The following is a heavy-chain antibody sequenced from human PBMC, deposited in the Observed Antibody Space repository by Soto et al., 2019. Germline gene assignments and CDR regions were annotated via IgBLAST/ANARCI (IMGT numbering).Heavy chain of an antibody. J-gene: IGHJ5*02. V-gene: IGHV4-34*01. CDR3: ARGQSPNQQLVLGWFDR. CDR1: GGSFSGYY. CDR2: INHSGST. Sequence: QVQLQQWGAGLLKPSETLSLTCAVYGGSFSGYYWSWIRQPPGKGLEWIGEINHSGSTNYNPSLKSRVVISVYTSKNQFSLQLSSVTDADTAVYYCARGQSPNQQLVLGWFDRWGQGTLVTVSS. D-gene: IGHD6-13*01.